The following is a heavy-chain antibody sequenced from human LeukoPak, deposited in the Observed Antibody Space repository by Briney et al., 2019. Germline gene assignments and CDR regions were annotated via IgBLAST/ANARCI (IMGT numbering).Heavy chain of an antibody. CDR1: GGTFSSYA. D-gene: IGHD3-22*01. J-gene: IGHJ3*02. CDR3: ARAYYYDSSGYKAFDI. CDR2: IIPILGIA. V-gene: IGHV1-69*04. Sequence: ASVKVSCKASGGTFSSYAISWVRQAPGQGLEWMGRIIPILGIANYAQKFQGRVTITADKSTSTAYMELSSLRSEDTAVYYCARAYYYDSSGYKAFDIWGQGTMVTVSS.